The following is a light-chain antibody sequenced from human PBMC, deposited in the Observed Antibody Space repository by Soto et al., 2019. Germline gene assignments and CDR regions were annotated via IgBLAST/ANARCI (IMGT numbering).Light chain of an antibody. V-gene: IGLV1-40*01. CDR1: SSNIGANYD. Sequence: QSVLTQPPSVSGAPGQRVTISCTGSSSNIGANYDVHWYQQRPGTAPKLLIFGNSNRPSGVPDRFSGSKSGTSASLAITGLQAEDEGDYYCQSYDNSLRAWVFGGGTKVTVL. J-gene: IGLJ3*02. CDR2: GNS. CDR3: QSYDNSLRAWV.